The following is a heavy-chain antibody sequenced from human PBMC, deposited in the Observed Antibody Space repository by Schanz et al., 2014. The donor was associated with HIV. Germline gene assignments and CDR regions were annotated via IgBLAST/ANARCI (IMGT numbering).Heavy chain of an antibody. CDR2: INTYNGNT. D-gene: IGHD6-19*01. Sequence: QVPLVQSGAEVRDPGASVKVSCRSSGYTFTRYGISWVRQAPGQGLEWMGWINTYNGNTNYAQKFQGRVTMTTDTSTTTAYMNLRSLRSDDTAVYYCARDFSGWTEFDYWGQGTLVTVSS. CDR3: ARDFSGWTEFDY. V-gene: IGHV1-18*01. J-gene: IGHJ4*02. CDR1: GYTFTRYG.